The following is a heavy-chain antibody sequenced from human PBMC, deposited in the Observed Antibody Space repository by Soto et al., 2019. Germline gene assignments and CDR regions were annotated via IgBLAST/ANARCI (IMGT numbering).Heavy chain of an antibody. V-gene: IGHV4-30-4*01. D-gene: IGHD7-27*01. CDR3: ARGRYCLTGRCFPNWFDS. J-gene: IGHJ5*01. Sequence: SETLSLTCSVSGDSISNLDYFWAWIRQPPGQALEYIGYIYKSATTYYNPSFESRVAISVDTSKGQFSLNVTSVTAADTAVYFCARGRYCLTGRCFPNWFDSWGQGALVTVSS. CDR2: IYKSATT. CDR1: GDSISNLDYF.